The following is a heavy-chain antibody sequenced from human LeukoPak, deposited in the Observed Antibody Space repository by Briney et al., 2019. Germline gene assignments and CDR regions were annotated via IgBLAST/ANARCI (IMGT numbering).Heavy chain of an antibody. J-gene: IGHJ4*02. CDR1: VYTFTSYY. CDR3: ARVGSTGYFDY. V-gene: IGHV1-46*01. CDR2: INPSGGST. Sequence: ASVKVSCKASVYTFTSYYMHWVRQAPGQGLEWMGIINPSGGSTSYAQKFQGRVTMTRDTSTSTVYMELSSLRSEDTAVYYCARVGSTGYFDYWGQGTLVTVSS.